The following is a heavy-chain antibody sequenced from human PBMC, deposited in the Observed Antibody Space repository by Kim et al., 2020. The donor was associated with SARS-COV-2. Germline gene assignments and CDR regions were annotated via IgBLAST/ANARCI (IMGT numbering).Heavy chain of an antibody. V-gene: IGHV3-9*01. J-gene: IGHJ4*02. CDR3: AKDRGMTTLLRYFDY. D-gene: IGHD4-4*01. Sequence: DSVKGRFTISRDNAKNSLYLQMNSLRAEDTALYYCAKDRGMTTLLRYFDYWGQGTLVTVSS.